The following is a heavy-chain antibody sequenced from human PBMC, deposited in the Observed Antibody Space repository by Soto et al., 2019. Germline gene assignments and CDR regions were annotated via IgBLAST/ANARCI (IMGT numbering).Heavy chain of an antibody. J-gene: IGHJ4*02. Sequence: PSETLSLTCAVYGGSFSGYYWSWIRQPPGKGLEWIGEINHSGSTNYNPSLKSRVTISVDTSKNQFSLKLSSVTAADTAVYYCARAPIVSVRWGPISRTRFDYWGQGTLVTVSS. CDR2: INHSGST. CDR1: GGSFSGYY. V-gene: IGHV4-34*01. CDR3: ARAPIVSVRWGPISRTRFDY. D-gene: IGHD3-3*02.